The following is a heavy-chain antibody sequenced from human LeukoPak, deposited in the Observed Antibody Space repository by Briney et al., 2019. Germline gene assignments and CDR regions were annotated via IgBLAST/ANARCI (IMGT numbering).Heavy chain of an antibody. J-gene: IGHJ6*03. CDR2: IYHSGST. CDR1: GYSISSGYY. Sequence: SETLSLTCAVSGYSISSGYYWGWIRQPPGKGLEWIGSIYHSGSTYYNPSLKSRVTISVDTSKNQFSLKLSSVTPADTAVYYCASLTYYDFWSGSYYMDVWGKGTTVTVSS. V-gene: IGHV4-38-2*01. CDR3: ASLTYYDFWSGSYYMDV. D-gene: IGHD3-3*01.